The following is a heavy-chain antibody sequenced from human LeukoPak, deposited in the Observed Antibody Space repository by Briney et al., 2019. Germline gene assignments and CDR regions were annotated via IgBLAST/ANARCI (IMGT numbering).Heavy chain of an antibody. CDR3: AKYTGPCSRGSCYSALES. D-gene: IGHD2-15*01. J-gene: IGHJ4*02. CDR1: GFTFRSYV. Sequence: GGSLRLSCAASGFTFRSYVMSWVRLAPGKGLEWVSCLNTDGAWIYYADSVKGRFTISRDTSEKKLSMKMHSLRVNDTAIYYCAKYTGPCSRGSCYSALESWGQGTLVTVSS. CDR2: LNTDGAWI. V-gene: IGHV3-23*01.